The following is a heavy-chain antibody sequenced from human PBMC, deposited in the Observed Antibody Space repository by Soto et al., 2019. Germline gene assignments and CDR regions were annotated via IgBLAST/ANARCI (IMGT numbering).Heavy chain of an antibody. CDR1: GGTFSSYA. V-gene: IGHV1-69*13. D-gene: IGHD3-22*01. J-gene: IGHJ4*02. CDR3: ARVVGQYDSSGPFDY. CDR2: IIPIFGTA. Sequence: GASVKVSCKASGGTFSSYAISWVRQAPGQGLEWMGGIIPIFGTANYAQKFQGRVTITADESTSTVYMELSSLRSEDTAVYYCARVVGQYDSSGPFDYWGQGTLVTVSS.